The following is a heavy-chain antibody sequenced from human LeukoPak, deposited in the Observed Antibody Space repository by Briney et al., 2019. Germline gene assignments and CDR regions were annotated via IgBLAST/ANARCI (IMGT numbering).Heavy chain of an antibody. Sequence: SETLSLTCTVSGGSISSYYWSWIRQPPGKGLEWIGYIYYSGSTNYNPSLKSRVTISVDTSKNQFSLKLTSVTAADTAVYYCARGGQQLVHWFDPWGQGTLVTVSS. V-gene: IGHV4-59*01. CDR1: GGSISSYY. D-gene: IGHD6-13*01. CDR3: ARGGQQLVHWFDP. CDR2: IYYSGST. J-gene: IGHJ5*02.